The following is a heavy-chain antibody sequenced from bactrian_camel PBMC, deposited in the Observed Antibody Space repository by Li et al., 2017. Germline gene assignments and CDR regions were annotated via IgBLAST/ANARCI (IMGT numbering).Heavy chain of an antibody. V-gene: IGHV3S40*01. J-gene: IGHJ4*01. CDR1: GYTSIHYRSTRYC. CDR2: LNSGRAGSP. Sequence: DVQLVESGGGSVQAGGSLRLSCAASGYTSIHYRSTRYCVGWFRRAAGKEREAVAALNSGRAGSPWYRDSVKGRFTISRDNAKSTVYLQMDSLKPEDTALYYCAARRGERDGTRCNSFQLLDDFAYWGQGTQVTVS. D-gene: IGHD6*01. CDR3: AARRGERDGTRCNSFQLLDDFAY.